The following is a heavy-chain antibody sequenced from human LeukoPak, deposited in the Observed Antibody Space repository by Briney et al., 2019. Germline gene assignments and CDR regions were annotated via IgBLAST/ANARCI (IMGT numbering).Heavy chain of an antibody. CDR3: AKETGITKGAIDI. CDR2: ISGSGGST. CDR1: GFTFSSYA. J-gene: IGHJ3*02. Sequence: GGSLRLSCAASGFTFSSYAMSWVRQAPGKGLEWVSAISGSGGSTYYADSVKGRFTISRDNSKNTVYLQMNSLRADDTAVYYCAKETGITKGAIDIWGQGTMVTVSS. D-gene: IGHD1-7*01. V-gene: IGHV3-23*01.